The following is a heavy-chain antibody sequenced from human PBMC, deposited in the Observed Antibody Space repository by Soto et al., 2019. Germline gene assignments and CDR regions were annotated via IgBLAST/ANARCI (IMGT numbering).Heavy chain of an antibody. CDR3: NTDCPWGDFSYGVCYTLEDLCWLPDFFYY. D-gene: IGHD2-8*01. Sequence: GGSLRLSCAASGFTFSNAWMSWVRQAPGKGLEWVGRIKSKTDGGTTDYAAPVKGRFTISRDDSKNKLYLQMNSLKTENTAVYFCNTDCPWGDFSYGVCYTLEDLCWLPDFFYYWGQGTLVTVSS. J-gene: IGHJ4*02. V-gene: IGHV3-15*01. CDR1: GFTFSNAW. CDR2: IKSKTDGGTT.